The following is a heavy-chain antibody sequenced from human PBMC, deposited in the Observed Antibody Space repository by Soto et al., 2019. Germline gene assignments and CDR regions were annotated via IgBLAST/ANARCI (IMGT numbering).Heavy chain of an antibody. Sequence: ASVKVSCKASGGTFSSYAISWVRQAPGQGREWMGGIIPIFGTANYAQKFQGRVTITADESTSTAYMELSSLRSEDTAVYYCARGKSPNYDFWSGPQNYGMDVWGQGTTVTVSS. D-gene: IGHD3-3*01. CDR1: GGTFSSYA. J-gene: IGHJ6*02. CDR2: IIPIFGTA. CDR3: ARGKSPNYDFWSGPQNYGMDV. V-gene: IGHV1-69*13.